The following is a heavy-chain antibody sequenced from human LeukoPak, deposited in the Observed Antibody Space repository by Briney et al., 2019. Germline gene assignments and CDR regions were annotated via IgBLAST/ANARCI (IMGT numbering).Heavy chain of an antibody. Sequence: GGSLRISCAASGFTFNWYTMHWVRQAPGKGLEWVALMSSDGSNEHYADSVKGRFTISRDDSKNTLYLQLNSLTVDDTAVYYCARDRGIVGTTGYYYMDVWGKGTTVTVSS. J-gene: IGHJ6*03. D-gene: IGHD1-26*01. V-gene: IGHV3-30*04. CDR3: ARDRGIVGTTGYYYMDV. CDR2: MSSDGSNE. CDR1: GFTFNWYT.